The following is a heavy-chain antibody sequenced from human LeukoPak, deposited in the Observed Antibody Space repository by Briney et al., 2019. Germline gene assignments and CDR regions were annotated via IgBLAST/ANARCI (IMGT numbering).Heavy chain of an antibody. CDR1: GGSIRTYY. V-gene: IGHV4-59*01. CDR2: VYYSGNA. Sequence: SETLSLTCTISGGSIRTYYWTWIRQPPGKGLEWIAYVYYSGNANYNPSLKSRVTISVDTSKHQFSLKLSSVTAADTAVYYCARVGSGSFDYWGQGTLVAVSS. D-gene: IGHD1-26*01. J-gene: IGHJ4*02. CDR3: ARVGSGSFDY.